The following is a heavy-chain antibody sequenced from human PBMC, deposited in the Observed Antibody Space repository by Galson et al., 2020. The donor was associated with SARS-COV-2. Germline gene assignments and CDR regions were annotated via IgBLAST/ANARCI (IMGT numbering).Heavy chain of an antibody. D-gene: IGHD2-2*01. J-gene: IGHJ4*02. CDR2: ISAGGVST. CDR1: GFTFSTYA. V-gene: IGHV3-23*01. CDR3: AKATTAGDCSRNTCYAAGFDC. Sequence: GGSLRLSCAASGFTFSTYAMSWVRQAPGKGLEWVSVISAGGVSTLYADSVNGRFAISRDNFKNTLYLEMNSLDADDTATYYCAKATTAGDCSRNTCYAAGFDCWGQGTLVTVSS.